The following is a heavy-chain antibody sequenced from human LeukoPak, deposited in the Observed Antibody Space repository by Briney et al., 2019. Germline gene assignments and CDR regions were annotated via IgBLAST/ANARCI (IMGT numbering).Heavy chain of an antibody. D-gene: IGHD4-17*01. CDR3: ARDSLLLNDYGDYGLFDY. J-gene: IGHJ4*02. Sequence: GGSLRLSCAASGFTFSSYAIHWVRQAPGKGLEWVAVISYDGSNKYYADSVKGRFTISRDNSKNTLYLQMNSLRAEDTAVYYCARDSLLLNDYGDYGLFDYWGQGTLVTVSS. CDR1: GFTFSSYA. V-gene: IGHV3-30*14. CDR2: ISYDGSNK.